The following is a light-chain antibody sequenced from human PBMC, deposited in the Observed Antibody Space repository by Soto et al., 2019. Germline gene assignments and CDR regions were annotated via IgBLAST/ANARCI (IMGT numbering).Light chain of an antibody. CDR3: EHYNSAPFT. J-gene: IGKJ3*01. V-gene: IGKV1-27*01. CDR1: QGFRFY. Sequence: DIQLTQSPSSLSASVGDRVTITCRASQGFRFYLSWYQQKPGKVHKVLIYGASTLQSGVPSRFSGSASGMDFSLFISRLQPEDVATYYCEHYNSAPFTFGPGTQVDIK. CDR2: GAS.